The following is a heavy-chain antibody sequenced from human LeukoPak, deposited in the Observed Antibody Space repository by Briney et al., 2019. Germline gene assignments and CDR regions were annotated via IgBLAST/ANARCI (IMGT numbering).Heavy chain of an antibody. CDR1: GGSISSGGYS. CDR2: IYHSGST. D-gene: IGHD6-19*01. Sequence: SETLSLTCTVSGGSISSGGYSWSWIRQPPGKGLEWIGYIYHSGSTYYNPSLKGRVTISVDRSKNQFSLKLSSVTAADTAVYYCAALYSSGWYYFDYWGQGTLVTVSS. CDR3: AALYSSGWYYFDY. V-gene: IGHV4-30-2*01. J-gene: IGHJ4*02.